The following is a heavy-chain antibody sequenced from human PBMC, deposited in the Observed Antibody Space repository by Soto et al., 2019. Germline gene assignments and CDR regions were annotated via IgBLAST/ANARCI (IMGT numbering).Heavy chain of an antibody. CDR2: SHYSGSA. J-gene: IGHJ4*02. V-gene: IGHV4-31*03. CDR3: ARVDTAMVNYFDY. Sequence: SETLSLTCTVSGASVNSGSYFWTWIRQDPGKGLEWIGYSHYSGSAFYNPSLKSRVSISVDTSKNQFSLKLSSVTAADTAVYYCARVDTAMVNYFDYWGQGALVTVSS. D-gene: IGHD5-18*01. CDR1: GASVNSGSYF.